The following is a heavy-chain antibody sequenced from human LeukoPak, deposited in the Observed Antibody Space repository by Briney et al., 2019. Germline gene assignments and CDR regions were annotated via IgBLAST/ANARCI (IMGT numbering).Heavy chain of an antibody. CDR1: GYTFTSYY. J-gene: IGHJ3*01. CDR2: INPSGGST. V-gene: IGHV1-46*01. CDR3: ARADRGDDILTGYPH. D-gene: IGHD3-9*01. Sequence: ASVKVSCKASGYTFTSYYMHWVRQAPGQGLEWMGIINPSGGSTSYAQKFQGRVTMTRDTSTSTVYMELSSLRSEDTAVYYCARADRGDDILTGYPHWGQGTMVTVSS.